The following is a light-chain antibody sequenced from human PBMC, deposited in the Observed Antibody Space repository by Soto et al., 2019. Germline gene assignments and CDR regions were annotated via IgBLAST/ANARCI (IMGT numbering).Light chain of an antibody. CDR1: QSVSSN. V-gene: IGKV1-9*01. CDR2: AAS. CDR3: QLLDSYPRT. J-gene: IGKJ3*01. Sequence: TQSPATLSVSPWERATLSCRASQSVSSNLAWYQQKPGKAPKLLIHAASTLQSGVPSRFSGSGSGTDFTLTISSLQPEDFATYYCQLLDSYPRTFGPGTKVDIK.